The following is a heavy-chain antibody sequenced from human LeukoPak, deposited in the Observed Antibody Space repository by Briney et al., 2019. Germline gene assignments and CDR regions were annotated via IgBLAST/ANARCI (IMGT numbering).Heavy chain of an antibody. D-gene: IGHD6-19*01. Sequence: GGSLRLSCAASGFTFSSYAMHWVRQAPGKGLEWVALISYDASNKYHADSVKGRFTISRDNARNSLYLQMNSLRVEDTAVYYCARDRHNSGWSDYWGQGTLVTVSS. J-gene: IGHJ4*02. CDR1: GFTFSSYA. V-gene: IGHV3-30*03. CDR3: ARDRHNSGWSDY. CDR2: ISYDASNK.